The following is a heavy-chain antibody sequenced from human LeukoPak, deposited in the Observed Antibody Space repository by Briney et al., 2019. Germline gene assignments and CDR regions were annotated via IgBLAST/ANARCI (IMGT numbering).Heavy chain of an antibody. J-gene: IGHJ4*01. V-gene: IGHV4-59*01. CDR1: GGSISSYY. CDR2: INYSGST. CDR3: AREGRQDYVYFDH. Sequence: SETLSLICTVSGGSISSYYWSWIRQPPGKGLEWIGYINYSGSTNYNPSLKSRVTMSVDTSKNQFSLKLSSVTAADTAMYYCAREGRQDYVYFDHWGHGSLVTVSS. D-gene: IGHD4-17*01.